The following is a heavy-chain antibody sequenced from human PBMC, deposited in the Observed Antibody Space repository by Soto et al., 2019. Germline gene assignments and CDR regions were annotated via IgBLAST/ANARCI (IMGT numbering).Heavy chain of an antibody. J-gene: IGHJ4*02. CDR1: GDTFTDYY. CDR3: ARGGHVVVVTAALDY. CDR2: VNPSGGHT. Sequence: HVQLMQSGAEVKKPGASVKVSCKASGDTFTDYYIHWVRQAPGQGLEWMGTVNPSGGHTTYAQHFLGRVTMTRDTSTSTLYMDLTSLTSDDTAIYYCARGGHVVVVTAALDYWGQGTLVTVSS. D-gene: IGHD2-21*02. V-gene: IGHV1-46*01.